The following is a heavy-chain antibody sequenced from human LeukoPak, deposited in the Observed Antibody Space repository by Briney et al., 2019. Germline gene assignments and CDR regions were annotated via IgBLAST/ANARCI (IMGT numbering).Heavy chain of an antibody. CDR1: GYTFTSYD. D-gene: IGHD3/OR15-3a*01. CDR3: ARALSWTTESYYYMDV. J-gene: IGHJ6*03. CDR2: MNPNSGNT. V-gene: IGHV1-8*01. Sequence: SSVTVSCKPSGYTFTSYDMNWVRQATGQGLAWLGWMNPNSGNTGYAQNFQGRVTMTMNTSITTAYMELSRLRSEDTAVYYCARALSWTTESYYYMDVWGKGTTVTVSS.